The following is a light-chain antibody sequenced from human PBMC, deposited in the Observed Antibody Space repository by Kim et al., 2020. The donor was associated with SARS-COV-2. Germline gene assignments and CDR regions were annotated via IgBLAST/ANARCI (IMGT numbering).Light chain of an antibody. J-gene: IGKJ2*03. CDR3: QQYYSTPPS. CDR1: QTVLYNSNNKNY. Sequence: IVMTQSPDSLAVSLGERATLNCKSSQTVLYNSNNKNYLAWYQQKPGQAPKLLIYGASIRECGVSDRFSGSGSETDFTLTISSLQAEDVAVYYCQQYYSTPPSFGQGTKLEI. CDR2: GAS. V-gene: IGKV4-1*01.